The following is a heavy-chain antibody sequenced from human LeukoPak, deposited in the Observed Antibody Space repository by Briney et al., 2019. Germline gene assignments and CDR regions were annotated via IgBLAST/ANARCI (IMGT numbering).Heavy chain of an antibody. D-gene: IGHD5-18*01. V-gene: IGHV3-9*03. J-gene: IGHJ4*02. CDR2: ISWNSGTI. CDR3: AKDLYRGEDTAMVTFDY. CDR1: GFPFDDYA. Sequence: SLRLSCAAPGFPFDDYAMHWVRQAPGKGLEWVSSISWNSGTIGYADSVKGRFTISRDNAKNSLYLQMNSLRAEDMALYYCAKDLYRGEDTAMVTFDYWGQGTLVTVSS.